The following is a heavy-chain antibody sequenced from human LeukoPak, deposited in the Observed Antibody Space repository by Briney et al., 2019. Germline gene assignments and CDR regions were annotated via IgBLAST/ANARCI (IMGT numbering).Heavy chain of an antibody. CDR1: GFTFSNFR. Sequence: GGSLRLSCAASGFTFSNFRMSWVRQAPGKGLEWVANIRRDGGEAHYVESVRGRFIVSRDNAKNSVFLQMNSLRSDDTAVYYCAAGRWFDPWGQGTLVTVSS. CDR3: AAGRWFDP. V-gene: IGHV3-7*03. J-gene: IGHJ5*02. CDR2: IRRDGGEA.